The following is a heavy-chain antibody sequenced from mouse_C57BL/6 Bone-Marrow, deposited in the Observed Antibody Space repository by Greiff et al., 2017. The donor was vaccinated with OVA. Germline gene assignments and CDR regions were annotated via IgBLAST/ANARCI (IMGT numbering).Heavy chain of an antibody. Sequence: EVQLQEPGPELVKPGASVKISCKASGYSFTDYNMNWVKQSNGKSLEWIGVINPNYGTTSYNQKFKGKATLTVDQSSSTAYMQLNSLTSEDSAVYDCARSEFCDNGALSMDYWGQGTSVTVSS. CDR2: INPNYGTT. CDR1: GYSFTDYN. V-gene: IGHV1-39*01. D-gene: IGHD1-2*01. J-gene: IGHJ4*01. CDR3: ARSEFCDNGALSMDY.